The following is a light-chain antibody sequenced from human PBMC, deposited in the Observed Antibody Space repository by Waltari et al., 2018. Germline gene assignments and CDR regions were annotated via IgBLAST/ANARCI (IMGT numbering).Light chain of an antibody. CDR3: QQRSNWPRT. V-gene: IGKV3-11*01. J-gene: IGKJ1*01. CDR2: NAS. CDR1: QSVSSY. Sequence: QSPATLSLSPGERATLSCRASQSVSSYLAWYQQKPGQAPRLLIYNASNRATGIPARFSGSGSGTDFTLTISSLEPEDFAVYYCQQRSNWPRTFGQGTKVEIK.